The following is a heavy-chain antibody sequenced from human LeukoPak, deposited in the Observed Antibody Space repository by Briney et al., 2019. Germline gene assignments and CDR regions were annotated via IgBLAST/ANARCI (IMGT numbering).Heavy chain of an antibody. CDR2: ISGSGGST. CDR3: ASGRGSTSFPYYFDY. CDR1: GFTFSSYA. D-gene: IGHD2-15*01. J-gene: IGHJ4*02. V-gene: IGHV3-23*01. Sequence: PGGSLRLSCAASGFTFSSYAMSWVRQAPGKGLEWVSAISGSGGSTYYADSVKGRFTISRDNSKNTLYLQMNSLRAEDTAVYYCASGRGSTSFPYYFDYWGQGTLVTVSS.